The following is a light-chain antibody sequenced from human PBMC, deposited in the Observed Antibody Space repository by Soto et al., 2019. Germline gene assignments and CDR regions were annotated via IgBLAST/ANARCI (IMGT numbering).Light chain of an antibody. CDR2: GAF. CDR3: QQYNSYSRA. V-gene: IGKV3-11*01. CDR1: PSVTNY. Sequence: ESVLTHSPATLSLSPGERATLSCRASPSVTNYLAWYQQKPGQAPRLLIYGAFNRATTITARFSGSGSGTDFTLTISSLQPDDFATYYCQQYNSYSRAFGQGTKVDIK. J-gene: IGKJ1*01.